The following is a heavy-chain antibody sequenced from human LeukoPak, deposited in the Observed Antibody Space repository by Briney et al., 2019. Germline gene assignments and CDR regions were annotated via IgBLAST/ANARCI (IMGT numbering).Heavy chain of an antibody. CDR2: ISSSSSTI. Sequence: PGGSLRLSCAASGFTFSSYSMNWVRQAPGKGLEWVSYISSSSSTIYYADSVKGRFTISRDNAKNSLYLQMNSLRAEDTAVYYCARDPATVATPFFDYWGQGTLVTVSS. V-gene: IGHV3-48*04. CDR1: GFTFSSYS. CDR3: ARDPATVATPFFDY. J-gene: IGHJ4*02. D-gene: IGHD4-23*01.